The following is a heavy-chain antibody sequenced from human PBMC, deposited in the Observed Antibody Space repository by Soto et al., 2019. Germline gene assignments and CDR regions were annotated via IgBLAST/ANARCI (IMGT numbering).Heavy chain of an antibody. CDR2: IVPIFGTT. D-gene: IGHD6-19*01. J-gene: IGHJ6*02. CDR3: ARVEAVAGLYNYHGLDV. V-gene: IGHV1-69*12. Sequence: QVQLVQSGAEVKKPGSSVKVSCKVSGGTFSNYAIDWVRLAPGHGLEWMGGIVPIFGTTYYKQKFQGRATIIAEDSPNTAYLEMSSLRSEDTAIYYCARVEAVAGLYNYHGLDVWGQGTAVTVSS. CDR1: GGTFSNYA.